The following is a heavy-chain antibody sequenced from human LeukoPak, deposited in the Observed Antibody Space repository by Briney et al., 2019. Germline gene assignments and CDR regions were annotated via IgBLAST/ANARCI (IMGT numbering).Heavy chain of an antibody. V-gene: IGHV4-34*01. Sequence: SETLSLTCAVYGGSFSGYYWSWIRQPPGKGLEWIGSIYHVGGTYYNPSLKSRVTISIDTSKNQFSLKLTSVTAADTAIYYCARDGRSGYEDLWGPGTLVTVSS. CDR2: IYHVGGT. D-gene: IGHD5-12*01. CDR3: ARDGRSGYEDL. J-gene: IGHJ5*02. CDR1: GGSFSGYY.